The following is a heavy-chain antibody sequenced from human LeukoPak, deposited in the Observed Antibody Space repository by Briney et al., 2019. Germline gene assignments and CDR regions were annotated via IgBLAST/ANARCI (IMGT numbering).Heavy chain of an antibody. Sequence: SETLSLTCTVSGGSISSGSYYWSWIRQPAGKGLEWIGRIYTSGSTNYNPSLKSRVTISVDTSKNQFSLKLSSVTAADTAVYYCARVSHDSSGYYDDAFDIWGQGTMVTVSS. J-gene: IGHJ3*02. CDR2: IYTSGST. CDR1: GGSISSGSYY. V-gene: IGHV4-61*02. D-gene: IGHD3-22*01. CDR3: ARVSHDSSGYYDDAFDI.